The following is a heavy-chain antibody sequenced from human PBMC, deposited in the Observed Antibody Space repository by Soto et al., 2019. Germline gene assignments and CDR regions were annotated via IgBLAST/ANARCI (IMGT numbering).Heavy chain of an antibody. Sequence: VQLVESGGGLVQPGGSLRLSCAASGFTFSNYWMHWVRQAPGEGLVWVSRINRDGSSTYYADSVKGRFTTSRDNAKNTVYLQVNSLRGEDTAVYYCARGAYGRYYMDVWGKGTTVTVSS. CDR2: INRDGSST. V-gene: IGHV3-74*01. D-gene: IGHD3-16*01. J-gene: IGHJ6*03. CDR3: ARGAYGRYYMDV. CDR1: GFTFSNYW.